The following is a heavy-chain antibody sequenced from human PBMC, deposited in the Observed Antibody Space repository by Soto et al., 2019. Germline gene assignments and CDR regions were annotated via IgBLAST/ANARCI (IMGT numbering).Heavy chain of an antibody. D-gene: IGHD3-10*01. V-gene: IGHV3-48*01. CDR3: ARDRSPGSFRRVIRQTDCDR. CDR1: GFTFSRYS. Sequence: EVQLVDSGGGLVQPGGSLRLSYAASGFTFSRYSMNWVRQAPGKGLEWVSYMSSDGSITNYADSVKGRFTISRDSAKNSLYLQMNSLTAEDTAVYYCARDRSPGSFRRVIRQTDCDRWGQGTLVTVSS. CDR2: MSSDGSIT. J-gene: IGHJ5*02.